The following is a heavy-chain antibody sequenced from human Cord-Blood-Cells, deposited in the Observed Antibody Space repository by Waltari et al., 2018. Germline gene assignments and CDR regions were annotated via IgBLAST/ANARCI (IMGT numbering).Heavy chain of an antibody. V-gene: IGHV3-73*01. J-gene: IGHJ4*02. CDR2: IRSKANSYAT. D-gene: IGHD3-10*01. CDR1: GFTFSGSA. Sequence: EVQLVESGGGLVQPGGSLKLSCAASGFTFSGSAMHWVRQASGQGPEWVGRIRSKANSYATAYAASVKGRFTISRDDSKNTAYLQMNSLKTEDTAVYYCTSRYYYGSGSYKYYFDYWGQGTLVTVSS. CDR3: TSRYYYGSGSYKYYFDY.